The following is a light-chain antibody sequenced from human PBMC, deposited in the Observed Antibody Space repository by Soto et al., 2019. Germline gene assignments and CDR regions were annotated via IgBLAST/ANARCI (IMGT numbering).Light chain of an antibody. V-gene: IGLV1-40*01. CDR1: SSNIGAGYD. Sequence: QPVLTQPPSVSGAPGQRATISCTGSSSNIGAGYDVHWYQQLPGTAPKLLIYGNSNRPSGVPDRFSGSKSGTSASLAITGLQAEDEADYYCQSYDSSLSVWVFGGGTQLTVL. CDR3: QSYDSSLSVWV. CDR2: GNS. J-gene: IGLJ3*02.